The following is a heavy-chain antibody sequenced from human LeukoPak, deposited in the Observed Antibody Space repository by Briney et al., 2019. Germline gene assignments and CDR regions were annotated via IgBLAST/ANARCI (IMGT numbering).Heavy chain of an antibody. J-gene: IGHJ6*02. CDR3: AGGYCSSTSCYRPYYYYGMDV. D-gene: IGHD2-2*01. CDR2: ISAYNGNT. Sequence: GASVKVSCKASGYTFTSYGISWVRQAPGQGLEWMGWISAYNGNTNYAQKLQGRVTMTTDTSTSTAYMELRSLRSEDTAVYYCAGGYCSSTSCYRPYYYYGMDVWGQGTTVTVSS. V-gene: IGHV1-18*01. CDR1: GYTFTSYG.